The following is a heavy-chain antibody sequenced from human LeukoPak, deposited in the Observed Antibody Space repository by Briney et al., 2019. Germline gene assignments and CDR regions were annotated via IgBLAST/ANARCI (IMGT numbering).Heavy chain of an antibody. Sequence: SETLSLTCTVSGGSISSSSYYWGWIRQPPGKGLEWIGSIYYSGSTYYNPSLKSRVTISVDTSKNQFSLKLSSVTAADTAVYYCARTSLATVTTWDYWGQGTLVTVSS. V-gene: IGHV4-39*01. CDR3: ARTSLATVTTWDY. CDR2: IYYSGST. D-gene: IGHD4-17*01. CDR1: GGSISSSSYY. J-gene: IGHJ4*02.